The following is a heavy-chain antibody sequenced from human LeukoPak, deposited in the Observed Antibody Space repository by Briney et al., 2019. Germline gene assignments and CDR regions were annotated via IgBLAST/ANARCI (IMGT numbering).Heavy chain of an antibody. D-gene: IGHD5-12*01. CDR3: GKWGRIRWLGDFDY. Sequence: GGSLRLSCTASGFTLSTYSTSWVRQPPGKGLEWVALIIRNGGSTYYADSVKGRLTTSRDNSKNNLYLQMHSMGAAEKAVYYCGKWGRIRWLGDFDYWGQGTLVTVSS. V-gene: IGHV3-23*01. CDR2: IIRNGGST. J-gene: IGHJ4*02. CDR1: GFTLSTYS.